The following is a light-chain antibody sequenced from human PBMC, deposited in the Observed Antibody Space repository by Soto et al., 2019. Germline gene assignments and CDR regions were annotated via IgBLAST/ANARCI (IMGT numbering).Light chain of an antibody. CDR3: QQYGSSPWT. J-gene: IGKJ1*01. V-gene: IGKV3-20*01. CDR1: QSVSSTY. CDR2: GTS. Sequence: EIVLTQSPGTLSLSPGERATLSCRASQSVSSTYLAWYQQKPGQPPRLLVFGTSSRATGIPDRFSGSGSGTDFTLTIGRLEPADYAVYYCQQYGSSPWTFGQGTKVEI.